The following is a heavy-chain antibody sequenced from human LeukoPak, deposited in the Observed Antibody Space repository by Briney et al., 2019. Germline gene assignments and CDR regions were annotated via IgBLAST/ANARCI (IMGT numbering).Heavy chain of an antibody. CDR3: ARELDYWDCSTTSCYGNWFEP. CDR1: GDSISISTYY. V-gene: IGHV4-39*02. Sequence: PSETLSLTCTVSGDSISISTYYWGWIRQPPGKGLEWTGSISYRGSTYYNPSLKSRVTISLDTSKIQFSLKLNSVTAADTAVYYCARELDYWDCSTTSCYGNWFEPWGQGTLVTVSS. D-gene: IGHD2-2*01. J-gene: IGHJ5*02. CDR2: ISYRGST.